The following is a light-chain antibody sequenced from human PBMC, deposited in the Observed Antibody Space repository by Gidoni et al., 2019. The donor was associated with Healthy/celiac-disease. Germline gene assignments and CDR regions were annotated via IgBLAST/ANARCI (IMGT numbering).Light chain of an antibody. J-gene: IGLJ1*01. Sequence: QSVLTQPPSVSGAPGQRVTISCTGSSSNSGAGYDVHWYQQLPGTAPKLLIYGNSKRPSGVPDRFSGSKSGTSASLAITGLQAEDEADYYCQSYDSSLSGYVFGTGTKVTVL. V-gene: IGLV1-40*01. CDR1: SSNSGAGYD. CDR3: QSYDSSLSGYV. CDR2: GNS.